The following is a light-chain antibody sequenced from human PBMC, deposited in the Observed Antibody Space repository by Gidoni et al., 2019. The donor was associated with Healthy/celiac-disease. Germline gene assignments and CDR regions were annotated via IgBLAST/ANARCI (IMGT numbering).Light chain of an antibody. V-gene: IGLV10-54*04. Sequence: QAGLTQPPSVSKGLRQTATLTCTGNSNNFGNQGAALLPQHQGHPPKLLYYRNNNRPSGISERFSASRSGNTASLTITGLKPEDEADYYCSAWDSSLGEVFGGGTKLTVL. CDR2: RNN. CDR3: SAWDSSLGEV. CDR1: SNNFGNQG. J-gene: IGLJ2*01.